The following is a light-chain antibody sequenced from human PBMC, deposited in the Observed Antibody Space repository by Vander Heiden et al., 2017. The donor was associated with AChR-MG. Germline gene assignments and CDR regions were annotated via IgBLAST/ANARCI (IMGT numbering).Light chain of an antibody. CDR1: PGAVTSDFY. V-gene: IGLV7-43*01. Sequence: QTVVTQEPSLTVSPGGTVTLTCASNPGAVTSDFYPTWFQPKPGQAPTMLMVGTIKRHSGTPARFSGSLLGGKAALKLSGVQPEDEADEYCLLYFGSAHPVVFGTGTKVTVL. CDR2: GTI. CDR3: LLYFGSAHPVV. J-gene: IGLJ1*01.